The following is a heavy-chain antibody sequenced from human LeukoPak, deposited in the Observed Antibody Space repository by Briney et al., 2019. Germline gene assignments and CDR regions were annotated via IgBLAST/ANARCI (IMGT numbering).Heavy chain of an antibody. Sequence: GGSLRLSCAASGFTFSSYAMSWVRQAPGKGLEWVSAISGSGGSTYYADSVKGRFTISRDNSKNTLYLQMNSLRAEDTAVYYCAERSSSWYGYYWGQGTLVTVSS. CDR1: GFTFSSYA. D-gene: IGHD6-13*01. CDR3: AERSSSWYGYY. CDR2: ISGSGGST. J-gene: IGHJ4*02. V-gene: IGHV3-23*01.